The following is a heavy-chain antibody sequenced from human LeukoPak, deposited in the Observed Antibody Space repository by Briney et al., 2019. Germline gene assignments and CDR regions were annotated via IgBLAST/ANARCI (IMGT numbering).Heavy chain of an antibody. CDR1: GFTFSSYS. Sequence: PSGSLRLSCAASGFTFSSYSMNWVRQAPGKGLEWVSSISSSSSYIYYADSVKGRFTISRDNAKNALYLQMNSLRAEDTAVYYCASGVDTAMVYLDYWGQGTLVTVSS. CDR2: ISSSSSYI. D-gene: IGHD5-18*01. V-gene: IGHV3-21*01. CDR3: ASGVDTAMVYLDY. J-gene: IGHJ4*02.